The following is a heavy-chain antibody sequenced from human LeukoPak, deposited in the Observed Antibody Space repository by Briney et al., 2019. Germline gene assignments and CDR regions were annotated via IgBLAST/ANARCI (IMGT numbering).Heavy chain of an antibody. CDR2: ISYDGSNK. D-gene: IGHD1-26*01. CDR1: GFTFSSYG. V-gene: IGHV3-30*03. Sequence: GGSLRLSCAASGFTFSSYGMHWVRQAPGKGLEWVAVISYDGSNKYYADSVKGRFTISRDNSKNTLYLQMNSLRAEDTAVYYCARSYRYYYYMDVWGKGTTVTVPS. CDR3: ARSYRYYYYMDV. J-gene: IGHJ6*03.